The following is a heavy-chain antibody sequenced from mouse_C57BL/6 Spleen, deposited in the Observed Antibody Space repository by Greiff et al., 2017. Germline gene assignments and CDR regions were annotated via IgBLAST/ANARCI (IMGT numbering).Heavy chain of an antibody. V-gene: IGHV1-55*01. J-gene: IGHJ4*01. CDR3: SSEDSNYYAMDY. Sequence: QVQLQQPGAELVKPGASVKMSCKASGYTFTSYWITWVKQRPGQGLEWIGDIYPGSGSTNYNEKFKSKATLTVDKSSSTAYMPLSSLTSEDSAVYYCSSEDSNYYAMDYWGQGTSVTVSS. D-gene: IGHD2-5*01. CDR2: IYPGSGST. CDR1: GYTFTSYW.